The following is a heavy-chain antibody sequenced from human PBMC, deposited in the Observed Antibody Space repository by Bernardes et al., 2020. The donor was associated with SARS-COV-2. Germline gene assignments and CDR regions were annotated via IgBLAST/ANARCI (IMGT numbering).Heavy chain of an antibody. CDR2: ISYEGSIT. J-gene: IGHJ5*01. Sequence: VGSLILSCAASGFTFNNYAVHWVRQAPGQGLEWVARISYEGSITSYADSVKGRFTISRDNSKNTLYLQMNNLRVEDTALYRCATEDGEWLESWGQGTLVTVSS. CDR1: GFTFNNYA. CDR3: ATEDGEWLES. D-gene: IGHD4-17*01. V-gene: IGHV3-30*03.